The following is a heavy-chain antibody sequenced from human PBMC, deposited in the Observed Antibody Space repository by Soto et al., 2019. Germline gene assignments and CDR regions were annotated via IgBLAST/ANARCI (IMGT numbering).Heavy chain of an antibody. CDR2: ISYDGSNK. Sequence: QVQLVESGGGVVQPGRSLRLSCAASGFTFSSYGMHWVRQAPGKGLEWVAVISYDGSNKYYADSVKGRFTISRDNSKNTLYLQMNSLRAEDTAVYYCAKDGKLVATKRPYYYYYYMDVWGKGTTVTVSS. V-gene: IGHV3-30*18. J-gene: IGHJ6*03. CDR1: GFTFSSYG. D-gene: IGHD5-12*01. CDR3: AKDGKLVATKRPYYYYYYMDV.